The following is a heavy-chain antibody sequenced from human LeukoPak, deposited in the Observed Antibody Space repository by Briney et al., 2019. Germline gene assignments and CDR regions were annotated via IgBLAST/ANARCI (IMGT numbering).Heavy chain of an antibody. CDR2: IYTSGST. J-gene: IGHJ6*03. Sequence: SETLSLTCTVSGRSISSYYWSWIRQPAGKGLEWIGRIYTSGSTNYNPSLKSRVTMSVDTSKNQFSLKLSSVTAADTAVYYCARGYMKSSGYYRYPYYYYYMDVWGKGTTVTVSS. CDR3: ARGYMKSSGYYRYPYYYYYMDV. V-gene: IGHV4-4*07. D-gene: IGHD3-22*01. CDR1: GRSISSYY.